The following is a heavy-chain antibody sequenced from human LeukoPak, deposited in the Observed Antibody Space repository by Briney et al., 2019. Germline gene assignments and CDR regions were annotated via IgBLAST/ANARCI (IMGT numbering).Heavy chain of an antibody. D-gene: IGHD2-2*01. V-gene: IGHV3-9*01. CDR3: AKATIVVVPAAVGGAFDI. Sequence: GGSLRLSCAASGFTFDDYAMHRVRQAPGKGLEWVSGISWNSGSIGYADSVKGRFTISRDNAKNSLYLQMNSLRAEDTALYYCAKATIVVVPAAVGGAFDIWGQGTMVTVSS. J-gene: IGHJ3*02. CDR1: GFTFDDYA. CDR2: ISWNSGSI.